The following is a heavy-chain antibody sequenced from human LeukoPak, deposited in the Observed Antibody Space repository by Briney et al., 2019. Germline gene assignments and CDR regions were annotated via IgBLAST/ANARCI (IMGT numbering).Heavy chain of an antibody. J-gene: IGHJ3*01. CDR3: ARDRRGSFYTFDL. CDR1: GASINGYF. V-gene: IGHV4-59*01. CDR2: VSHTGAT. Sequence: PSEILSLNCSVTGASINGYFWNWVRPTPDHCLQWIGYVSHTGATTSNPTLKSRVSITIDTSKSQISLTMTSVTAADSALYYCARDRRGSFYTFDLWGPGTIVSVS. D-gene: IGHD1-26*01.